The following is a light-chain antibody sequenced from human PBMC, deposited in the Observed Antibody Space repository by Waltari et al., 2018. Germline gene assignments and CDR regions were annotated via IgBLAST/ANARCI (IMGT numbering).Light chain of an antibody. CDR1: QSVSRTW. V-gene: IGKV3-20*01. J-gene: IGKJ1*01. Sequence: EIVLTQSPGTLSLSPGERATLSCRASQSVSRTWAWYQHNPGQAPRLLIYDASIRATGIPDRFSGSGSGTDFSLTISRLEPEDFAVYYCQKYGTRPATFGQGTKVEVK. CDR3: QKYGTRPAT. CDR2: DAS.